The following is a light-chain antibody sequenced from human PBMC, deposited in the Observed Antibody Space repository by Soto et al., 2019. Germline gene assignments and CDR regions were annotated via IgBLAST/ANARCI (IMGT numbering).Light chain of an antibody. CDR1: SSNFGAGYD. V-gene: IGLV1-40*01. J-gene: IGLJ2*01. Sequence: QSVLTQPPSVSGAPGQRVTISCTGSSSNFGAGYDVHWYQQLPGTAPKLLIYVNNNRPSGVPDRFSGSKSGTSASLAITGLKAEDEADYYCQSYDSNLSVVFGGGTKLTVL. CDR2: VNN. CDR3: QSYDSNLSVV.